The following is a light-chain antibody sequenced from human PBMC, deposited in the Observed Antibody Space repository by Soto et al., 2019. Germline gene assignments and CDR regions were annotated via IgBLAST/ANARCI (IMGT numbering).Light chain of an antibody. J-gene: IGKJ4*02. CDR2: AAS. CDR1: QGIGSY. CDR3: QQSYSTLPT. Sequence: IQLTQSPSSLSASVGDRVTITCRASQGIGSYLAWYQQKPGEAPKLLIFAASSLQSGVPSRFSGSGSGTDFTLTISSLQPEDFATNYCQQSYSTLPTFGEGTKVEIK. V-gene: IGKV1-39*01.